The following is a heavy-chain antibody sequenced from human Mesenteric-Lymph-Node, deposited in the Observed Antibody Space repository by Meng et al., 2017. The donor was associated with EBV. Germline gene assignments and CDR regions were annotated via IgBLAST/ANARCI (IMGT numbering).Heavy chain of an antibody. D-gene: IGHD6-13*01. CDR1: GGTFSTSP. V-gene: IGHV1-69*01. CDR3: ARDVRLGTASALLFGGPCDP. J-gene: IGHJ5*02. Sequence: QLQLEQSGAEVKKPGSPVKVPCQGYGGTFSTSPISWLRQAPGQGIELMGGIVPSLRSTAYAQKFQGRVTITADESASTVYMEMRSLRPDDTALYYCARDVRLGTASALLFGGPCDPWGQGTLVTVSS. CDR2: IVPSLRST.